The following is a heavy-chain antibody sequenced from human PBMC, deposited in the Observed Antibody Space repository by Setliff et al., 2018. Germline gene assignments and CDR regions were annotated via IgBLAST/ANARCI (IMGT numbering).Heavy chain of an antibody. CDR2: IHFSKST. J-gene: IGHJ6*02. V-gene: IGHV4-39*07. D-gene: IGHD3-3*01. Sequence: SETLSLTCTVSGDSISGSNFYWGWIRQPPGKGLEWIGSIHFSKSTYYNPSLKSRVSMSVDTSKNQFSLRLNSVTAADTAVYYCTKDIHSDDGGEWYYGMDVWGLGTSVTVSS. CDR1: GDSISGSNFY. CDR3: TKDIHSDDGGEWYYGMDV.